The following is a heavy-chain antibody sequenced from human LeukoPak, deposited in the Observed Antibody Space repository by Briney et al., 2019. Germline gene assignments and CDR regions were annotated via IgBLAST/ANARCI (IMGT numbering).Heavy chain of an antibody. D-gene: IGHD5-12*01. J-gene: IGHJ6*03. CDR1: GGSFSGYY. Sequence: PSETLSLTCAVYGGSFSGYYWSWIRQPPGKGLEWIGEINHSGSTNYNPSLKSRVTISVDTSKNQFSLKLSSVTAADTAVYYCAREVLGGYGTEDYYYMDVWGKGTTVTVSS. CDR2: INHSGST. CDR3: AREVLGGYGTEDYYYMDV. V-gene: IGHV4-34*01.